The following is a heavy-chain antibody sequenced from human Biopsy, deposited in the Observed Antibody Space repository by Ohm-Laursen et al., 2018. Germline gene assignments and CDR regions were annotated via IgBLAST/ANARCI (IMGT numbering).Heavy chain of an antibody. CDR2: FAPENGKT. CDR1: GYTLTALS. D-gene: IGHD1-1*01. CDR3: AADINVWNVNY. V-gene: IGHV1-24*01. Sequence: GPSVKVSCKVSGYTLTALSMHWVRQAPGRGLEWMGGFAPENGKTIYAQKFQGRITMTEDTSTDTAYMELSSLRSEDTAVYYCAADINVWNVNYWGQGTQVTVSS. J-gene: IGHJ4*02.